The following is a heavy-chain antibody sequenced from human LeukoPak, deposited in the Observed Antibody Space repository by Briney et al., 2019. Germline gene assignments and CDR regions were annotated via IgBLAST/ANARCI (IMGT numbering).Heavy chain of an antibody. J-gene: IGHJ4*02. V-gene: IGHV1-2*02. D-gene: IGHD6-19*01. Sequence: ASVKVSCKASGYTFTTYYIHWVRQAPGQGLEWVGWINPNSGGTDCAQKFQGRLTMTRDTSISTVYMELSSLNSDDMAVYYCAREGSGWYGGSQFDYWGQGSLVTVSS. CDR1: GYTFTTYY. CDR2: INPNSGGT. CDR3: AREGSGWYGGSQFDY.